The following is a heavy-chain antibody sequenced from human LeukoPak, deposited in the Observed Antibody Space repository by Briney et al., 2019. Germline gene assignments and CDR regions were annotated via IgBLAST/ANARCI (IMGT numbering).Heavy chain of an antibody. V-gene: IGHV3-53*01. D-gene: IGHD6-13*01. CDR3: ARDPPGIAASGTGG. J-gene: IGHJ4*02. Sequence: GGSLRLSCAASGFTVSNNYKNWVRQAPGKGLEWASLIYSGGTPKYADSLKGRFTIARDNSKNTLYLQMNRLRVEDTAMYYCARDPPGIAASGTGGWGQGTLVTVSS. CDR1: GFTVSNNY. CDR2: IYSGGTP.